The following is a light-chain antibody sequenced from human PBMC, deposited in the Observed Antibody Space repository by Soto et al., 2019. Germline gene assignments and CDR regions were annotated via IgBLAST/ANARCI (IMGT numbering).Light chain of an antibody. CDR1: SSDVGGYDY. J-gene: IGLJ2*01. CDR3: SSYTTTSTVV. Sequence: QSALTQPASVSGSPGQSITISCTGTSSDVGGYDYVSWFQQYPGKAPSLMLYDVYRRPSGVSYRFSGSKSGNTASLTISGPQAEDEADYYCSSYTTTSTVVFGGGTKLTVL. CDR2: DVY. V-gene: IGLV2-14*01.